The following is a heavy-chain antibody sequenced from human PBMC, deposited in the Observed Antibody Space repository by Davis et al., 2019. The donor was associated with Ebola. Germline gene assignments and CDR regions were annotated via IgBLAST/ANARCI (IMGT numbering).Heavy chain of an antibody. V-gene: IGHV3-30-3*02. Sequence: GESLKISCAASGFTFSSYAMHWVRQAPGKGLEWVAVISYDGSNKYYADSVKGRFTISRDNSKNTLYLQMNSLRAEDTAVYYCVEMATAYRDWGQGTLVTVSS. CDR1: GFTFSSYA. J-gene: IGHJ4*02. D-gene: IGHD5-24*01. CDR3: VEMATAYRD. CDR2: ISYDGSNK.